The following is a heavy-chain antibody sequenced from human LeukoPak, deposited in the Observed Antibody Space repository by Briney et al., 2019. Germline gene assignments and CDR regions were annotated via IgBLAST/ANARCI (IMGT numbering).Heavy chain of an antibody. D-gene: IGHD3-22*01. CDR2: IYYSGST. CDR3: ARHNYDSSAYDY. J-gene: IGHJ4*02. Sequence: SETLSLTCTVYGGSISSGDYYWSWIRQPPGKGLEWIGYIYYSGSTYYNPSLKSRVTISVDTSKNQFSLKLSSVTAADTAVYYCARHNYDSSAYDYWGQGTLVTVSS. CDR1: GGSISSGDYY. V-gene: IGHV4-30-4*08.